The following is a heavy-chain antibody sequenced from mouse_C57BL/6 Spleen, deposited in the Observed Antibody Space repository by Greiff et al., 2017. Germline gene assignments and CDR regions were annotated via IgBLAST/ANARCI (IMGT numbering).Heavy chain of an antibody. V-gene: IGHV1-69*01. Sequence: QVQLQQPGAELVMPGASVKLSCKASGYTFTSYWMHWVKQRPGQGLEWIGEIDPSDSYTNYNQKFKGKSTLTVDKSSSTAYMQLSSLTSEDSAVYYCAINWDGVAYWGQGTLVTVSA. CDR2: IDPSDSYT. CDR1: GYTFTSYW. J-gene: IGHJ3*01. D-gene: IGHD4-1*01. CDR3: AINWDGVAY.